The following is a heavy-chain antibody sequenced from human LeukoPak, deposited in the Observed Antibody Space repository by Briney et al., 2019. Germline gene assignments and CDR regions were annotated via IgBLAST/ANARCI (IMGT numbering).Heavy chain of an antibody. CDR1: GFTFSSYS. CDR2: ISSSSSTV. V-gene: IGHV3-48*04. J-gene: IGHJ4*02. Sequence: PGGSLRLSCAASGFTFSSYSMNWVRQAPGKGLEWVSSISSSSSTVYYAVSVKGRFTISRDNAKNSLYLQMNSLRAEDTAVYFCARGLKSSGYFGWGQGTLVTVSS. D-gene: IGHD3-22*01. CDR3: ARGLKSSGYFG.